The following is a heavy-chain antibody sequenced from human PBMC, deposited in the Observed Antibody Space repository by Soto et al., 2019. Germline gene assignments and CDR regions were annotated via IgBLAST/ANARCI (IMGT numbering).Heavy chain of an antibody. CDR3: ARGRRGGYYSAYYYCGIEL. CDR2: INPRGST. J-gene: IGHJ6*02. V-gene: IGHV4-34*01. D-gene: IGHD3-22*01. Sequence: SETLSLTCAVYCVTFSGYYWSWIRQPPWKGLEWIGEINPRGSTNYNTSLKSRVTISVDTSKNQFSLKLSSVTPADTAVYYCARGRRGGYYSAYYYCGIELWGPGTTGT. CDR1: CVTFSGYY.